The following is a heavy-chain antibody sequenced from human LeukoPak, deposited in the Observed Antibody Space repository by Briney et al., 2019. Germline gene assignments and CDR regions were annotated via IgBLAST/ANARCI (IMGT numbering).Heavy chain of an antibody. D-gene: IGHD3-3*01. V-gene: IGHV4-39*07. J-gene: IGHJ5*02. Sequence: SETLSLTCTVSGGSISSSYYYWGWIRQPPGKGLEWIGEINHSGSTNYNPSLKSRVTISVDTSKNQFSLKLSSVTAADTAVYYCARGFYDFWSGPRFDPWGQGTLVTVSS. CDR2: INHSGST. CDR1: GGSISSSYYY. CDR3: ARGFYDFWSGPRFDP.